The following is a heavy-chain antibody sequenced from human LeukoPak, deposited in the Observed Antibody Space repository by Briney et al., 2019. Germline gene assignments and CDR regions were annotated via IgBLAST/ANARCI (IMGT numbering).Heavy chain of an antibody. CDR3: ARARDFPDYYGSGIQKRKYYYYYMDV. V-gene: IGHV4-4*07. D-gene: IGHD3-10*01. CDR2: IYTSGST. CDR1: GGSISSYY. Sequence: SETLSLTCTVSGGSISSYYWSWLRQPAGKGLEWIGRIYTSGSTNYNPSLKSRVTMSVDPSKNQFSLKLSSVTAADTAVYYCARARDFPDYYGSGIQKRKYYYYYMDVWGKGTTVTVSS. J-gene: IGHJ6*03.